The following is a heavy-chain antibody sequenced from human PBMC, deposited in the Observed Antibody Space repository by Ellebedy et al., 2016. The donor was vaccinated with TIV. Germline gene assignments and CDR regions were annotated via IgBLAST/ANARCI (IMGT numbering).Heavy chain of an antibody. D-gene: IGHD2-2*01. J-gene: IGHJ5*02. CDR2: IHPNSGGT. Sequence: AASVKVSCKASGYTFTANYIHWVRQAPGQGLEWMGWIHPNSGGTNYAQKFQGRVTMTRDTSISTAYMELSRLRSDDTAVYYCARDWCTSTSCPFDPWGQGTLVTVSS. V-gene: IGHV1-2*02. CDR1: GYTFTANY. CDR3: ARDWCTSTSCPFDP.